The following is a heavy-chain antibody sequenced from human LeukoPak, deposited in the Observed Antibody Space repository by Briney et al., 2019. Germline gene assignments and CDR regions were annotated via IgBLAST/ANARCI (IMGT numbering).Heavy chain of an antibody. Sequence: PSETLSLTCAVYGGSFSGYYWSWIRQPPGKGLEWIGEINHSGSTNYNPSLKSRVTISVDTSKNQFSLKLSSVTAADTAVYYCARGRVRYFDWLPPLYGMDVWGQGPRSPSP. J-gene: IGHJ6*02. CDR1: GGSFSGYY. V-gene: IGHV4-34*01. CDR2: INHSGST. CDR3: ARGRVRYFDWLPPLYGMDV. D-gene: IGHD3-9*01.